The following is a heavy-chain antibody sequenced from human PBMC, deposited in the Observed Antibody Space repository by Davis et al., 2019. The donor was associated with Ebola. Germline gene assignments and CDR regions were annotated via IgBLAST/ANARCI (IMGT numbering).Heavy chain of an antibody. V-gene: IGHV4-39*07. D-gene: IGHD5-18*01. J-gene: IGHJ4*02. CDR3: ARGGYSYGSIDY. CDR2: IYYSGST. Sequence: MPSETLSLTCTVSGGSISSSSYYWGWIRQPPGKGLEWIGSIYYSGSTYYNPSLKSRVTISVDTSKNQFSLKLSSVTAADTAVYYCARGGYSYGSIDYWGQGTLVTASS. CDR1: GGSISSSSYY.